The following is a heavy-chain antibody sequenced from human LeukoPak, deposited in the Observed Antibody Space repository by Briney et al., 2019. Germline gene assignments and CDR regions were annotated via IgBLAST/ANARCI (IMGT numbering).Heavy chain of an antibody. CDR2: ISAGGATI. CDR3: TKDSGGTYFYYYYYMDV. J-gene: IGHJ6*03. CDR1: GFTFSTYA. Sequence: PGGSLRLSCAASGFTFSTYAMSWVRQAPGKGLEWVSAISAGGATIYYADSVKGRFTISRDNSKNTLYLQINSLTAEDTAVYYCTKDSGGTYFYYYYYMDVWGKGTTVTVSS. D-gene: IGHD1-26*01. V-gene: IGHV3-23*01.